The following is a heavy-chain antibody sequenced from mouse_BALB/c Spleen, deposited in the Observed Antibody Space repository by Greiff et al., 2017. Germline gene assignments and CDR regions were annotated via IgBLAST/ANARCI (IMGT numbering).Heavy chain of an antibody. D-gene: IGHD3-1*01. CDR2: IDPANGNT. J-gene: IGHJ3*01. Sequence: EVQLQQSGAELVKPGASVKLSCTASGFNIKDTYMHWVKQRPEQGLEWIGRIDPANGNTKYDPKFQGKATITADTSSNTAYLQLSSLTSEDTAVYYCASSPARATGFAYWGQGTLVTVSA. V-gene: IGHV14-3*02. CDR1: GFNIKDTY. CDR3: ASSPARATGFAY.